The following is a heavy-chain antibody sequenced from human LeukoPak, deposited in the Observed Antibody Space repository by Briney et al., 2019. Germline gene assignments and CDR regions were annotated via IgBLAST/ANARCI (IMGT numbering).Heavy chain of an antibody. J-gene: IGHJ4*02. V-gene: IGHV3-23*01. CDR3: AKGSDYYDSSGYGPFDY. Sequence: PGGSLRLSCAASGFTFSSYAMSWVRQAPGKGLEWVSAISGSGGSTYYADSVKGWFTISRDNSKNTLYLQMNSLRAEDTAVYYCAKGSDYYDSSGYGPFDYWGQGTLVTVSS. CDR2: ISGSGGST. CDR1: GFTFSSYA. D-gene: IGHD3-22*01.